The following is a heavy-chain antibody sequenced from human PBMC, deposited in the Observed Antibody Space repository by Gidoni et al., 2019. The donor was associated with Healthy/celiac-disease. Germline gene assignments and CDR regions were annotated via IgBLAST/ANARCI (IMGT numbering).Heavy chain of an antibody. V-gene: IGHV3-53*01. Sequence: EVQLVESGGGSIKPGGSLRLSCAASGVTGSSNYMSWVRQATGKGLEWVSVIYSGGSTYSADSVKGRFTISRDNSKNTLYLHMNSLSAEDTAVYYCARDLRKDYYYGMDVWGHGTTVTVSS. J-gene: IGHJ6*02. CDR3: ARDLRKDYYYGMDV. CDR1: GVTGSSNY. CDR2: IYSGGST.